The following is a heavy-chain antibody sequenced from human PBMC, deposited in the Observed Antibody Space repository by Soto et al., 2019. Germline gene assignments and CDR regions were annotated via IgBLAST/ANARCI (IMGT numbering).Heavy chain of an antibody. CDR1: GFTFSSFA. V-gene: IGHV3-23*01. Sequence: EVQLLESGGGLVQPGGSLRLSCAVSGFTFSSFAMSWVRQAPGKGLEWVSIINSSGGTTYYADSVKGRFTISRDNSKNTVYLQMNSLRAEDTAVYYCARDYSYACEYWGQGTLVTVSS. CDR2: INSSGGTT. CDR3: ARDYSYACEY. D-gene: IGHD3-16*01. J-gene: IGHJ4*02.